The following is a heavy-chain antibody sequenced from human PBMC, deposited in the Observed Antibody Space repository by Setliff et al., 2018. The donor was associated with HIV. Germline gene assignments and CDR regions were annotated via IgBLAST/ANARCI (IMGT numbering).Heavy chain of an antibody. V-gene: IGHV5-51*01. CDR2: IYPGDSDT. CDR1: GYSFTSYW. J-gene: IGHJ3*02. D-gene: IGHD6-13*01. CDR3: ARHRHTAAGTLDAFDI. Sequence: GESLKISCQGSGYSFTSYWIGWVRHMPGEGLEWMGIIYPGDSDTRYSPSFQGQVTISADKSISTAYLQWSSLKASDTAIYYCARHRHTAAGTLDAFDIWGQGTVVTVSS.